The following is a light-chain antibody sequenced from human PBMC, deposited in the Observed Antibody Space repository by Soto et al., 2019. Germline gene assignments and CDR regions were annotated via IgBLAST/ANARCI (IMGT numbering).Light chain of an antibody. Sequence: VLTQSPGTLSLSPGERATLSCRASQSVSSNQLAWYQQKPGQAPRLLIYGASIRATGIPDRFSGSGSGTDFTLTISRLEPEDLAVYYCQQFDISPSWTFGQGTKVEIK. CDR1: QSVSSNQ. CDR3: QQFDISPSWT. V-gene: IGKV3-20*01. CDR2: GAS. J-gene: IGKJ1*01.